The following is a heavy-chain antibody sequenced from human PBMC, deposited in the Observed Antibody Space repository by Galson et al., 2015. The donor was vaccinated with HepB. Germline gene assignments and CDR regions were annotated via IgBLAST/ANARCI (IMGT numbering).Heavy chain of an antibody. CDR3: ARVADVDYGDHSHFDY. CDR2: ISHSTLYT. V-gene: IGHV3-11*06. D-gene: IGHD4-17*01. J-gene: IGHJ4*02. CDR1: GFTFSDYY. Sequence: SLRLSCAASGFTFSDYYMSWIRQAPGKGLEWLSYISHSTLYTNYADSVKGRITISRDNARNSLYLQLHSLRAEDTAVYYCARVADVDYGDHSHFDYWGQGTLLTVSS.